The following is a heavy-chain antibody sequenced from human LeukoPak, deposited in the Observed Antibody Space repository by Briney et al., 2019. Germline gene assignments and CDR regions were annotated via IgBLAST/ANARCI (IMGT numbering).Heavy chain of an antibody. Sequence: PGGSLRLSCAASGFTFSSYSMNWVRQAPGKGLEWVSSISSSGSYIYYADSVKGRFTISRDNAKNSLYLQMNSLRAEDTAVYYCARSGSPRYCSSTSCYRYYYYMDVWGKGTTVTVSS. CDR2: ISSSGSYI. V-gene: IGHV3-21*01. D-gene: IGHD2-2*02. J-gene: IGHJ6*03. CDR1: GFTFSSYS. CDR3: ARSGSPRYCSSTSCYRYYYYMDV.